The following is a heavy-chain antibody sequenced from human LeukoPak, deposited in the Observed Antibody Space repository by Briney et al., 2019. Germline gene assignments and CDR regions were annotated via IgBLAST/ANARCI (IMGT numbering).Heavy chain of an antibody. V-gene: IGHV4-34*01. CDR3: AGGYGSGSYRTYYYYGMDV. CDR1: GGSFSGYY. Sequence: SETLSLTCAVYGGSFSGYYWSWIRQPPGKGLEWIGEINHSGSTNYNPSLKSRVTISVDTSKNQFSLKLSSVTAADTAVYYCAGGYGSGSYRTYYYYGMDVWGQGTTVTVSS. CDR2: INHSGST. J-gene: IGHJ6*02. D-gene: IGHD3-10*01.